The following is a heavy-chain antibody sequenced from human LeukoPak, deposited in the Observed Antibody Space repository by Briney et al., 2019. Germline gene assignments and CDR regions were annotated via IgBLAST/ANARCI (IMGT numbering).Heavy chain of an antibody. V-gene: IGHV5-51*01. D-gene: IGHD3-3*01. Sequence: GESLKISCKGSGYSFTSYWIGWVRQMPGKGLEWMGIIYPGDSDTRYSPSFQGQVTISADKSISTAYLQWSSLKASDTAMYYCARTGYDFWSGYSRAHYYYGMDVWGQGTTVTVSS. J-gene: IGHJ6*02. CDR2: IYPGDSDT. CDR1: GYSFTSYW. CDR3: ARTGYDFWSGYSRAHYYYGMDV.